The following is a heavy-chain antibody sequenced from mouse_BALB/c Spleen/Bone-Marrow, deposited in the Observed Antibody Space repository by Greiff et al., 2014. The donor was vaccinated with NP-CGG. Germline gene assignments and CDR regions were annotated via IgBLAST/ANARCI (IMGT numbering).Heavy chain of an antibody. Sequence: QVQLKQSGAELVKPGASVKLSCKASGYTFTDYIIHWVKQRSGQGLEWIGWFYPGNGNIKYSERLNDKATLTADKSSSTVYMEXXXXXXEDXAVYFCARHFYGTSYFDYWGQGTTLTVSS. CDR3: ARHFYGTSYFDY. CDR1: GYTFTDYI. D-gene: IGHD1-1*01. J-gene: IGHJ2*01. CDR2: FYPGNGNI. V-gene: IGHV1-62-2*01.